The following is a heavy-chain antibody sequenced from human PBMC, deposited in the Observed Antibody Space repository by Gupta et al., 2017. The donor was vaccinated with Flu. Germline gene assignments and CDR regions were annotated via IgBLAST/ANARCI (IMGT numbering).Heavy chain of an antibody. CDR1: GFTFSSYG. J-gene: IGHJ4*02. V-gene: IGHV3-30*18. Sequence: QVQLVESGGGVVQPGRSLRLSCAASGFTFSSYGMHWVRQAPGKGLEWVAVISYDGSNKYYADSVKGRFTISRDNSKNTLYLQMNSLRAEDTAVYYCAKDNDDILDDNYFDYWGQGTLVTVSS. CDR3: AKDNDDILDDNYFDY. CDR2: ISYDGSNK. D-gene: IGHD3-9*01.